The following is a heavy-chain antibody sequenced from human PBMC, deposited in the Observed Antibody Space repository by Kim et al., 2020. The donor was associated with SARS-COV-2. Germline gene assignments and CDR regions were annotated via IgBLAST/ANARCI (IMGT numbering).Heavy chain of an antibody. CDR2: IKQDGSEK. D-gene: IGHD3-10*01. CDR3: ARGFIFRLWFGELLDY. Sequence: GGSLRLSCAASGFTFSSYWMSWVRQAPGKGLEWVANIKQDGSEKYYVDSVKGRFTISRDNAKNSLYLQMNSLRAEDTAVYYCARGFIFRLWFGELLDYWGQGTLVTVSS. V-gene: IGHV3-7*01. J-gene: IGHJ4*02. CDR1: GFTFSSYW.